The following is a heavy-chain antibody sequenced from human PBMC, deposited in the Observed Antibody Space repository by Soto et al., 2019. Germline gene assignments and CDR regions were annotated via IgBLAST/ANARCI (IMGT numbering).Heavy chain of an antibody. CDR1: GFTVSSNY. J-gene: IGHJ4*02. D-gene: IGHD5-18*01. CDR3: ARHGDSDGGGYFDY. Sequence: EVQLVESGGGLVQPGGSLRLSCAASGFTVSSNYMSWVRQAPGKGLEWVSVIYSGGSAYYADSVKGRFTISRDNSKNRRDRQMNSLRGEDTAVYYCARHGDSDGGGYFDYWGQGTLVTVSS. CDR2: IYSGGSA. V-gene: IGHV3-66*04.